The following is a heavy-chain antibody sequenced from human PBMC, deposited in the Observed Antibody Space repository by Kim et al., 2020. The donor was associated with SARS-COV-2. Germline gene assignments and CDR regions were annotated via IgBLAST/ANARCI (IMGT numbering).Heavy chain of an antibody. CDR3: ARDYYGSGSYYPAGMDV. D-gene: IGHD3-10*01. CDR1: GGSISSGGYY. CDR2: IYYSGST. J-gene: IGHJ6*02. V-gene: IGHV4-31*03. Sequence: SETLSLTCTVSGGSISSGGYYWSWIRQHPGKGLEWIGYIYYSGSTYYNPSLKSRVTISVDTSKNQFSLKLSSVTAADTAVYYCARDYYGSGSYYPAGMDVWGQGTTVTVSS.